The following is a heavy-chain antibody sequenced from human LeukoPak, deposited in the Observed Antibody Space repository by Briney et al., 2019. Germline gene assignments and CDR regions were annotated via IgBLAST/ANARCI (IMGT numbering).Heavy chain of an antibody. J-gene: IGHJ4*02. D-gene: IGHD3-22*01. Sequence: SQTLSLTCTVSGGSISSGGYYWSWIRQHPGKGLEWIGYIYYSGSTYYNPSLKSRVTISVDTSKNQFSLKLSSVTAADTAVYYCAIEVYYDSSGQYHFDYWGQGTLVTVSS. CDR2: IYYSGST. CDR1: GGSISSGGYY. CDR3: AIEVYYDSSGQYHFDY. V-gene: IGHV4-31*03.